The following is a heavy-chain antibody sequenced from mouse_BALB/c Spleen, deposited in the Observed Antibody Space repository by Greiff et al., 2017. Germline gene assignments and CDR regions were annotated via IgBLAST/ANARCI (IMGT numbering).Heavy chain of an antibody. CDR2: ISSGGST. Sequence: DVMLVESGGGLVKPGGSLKLSCAASGFTFSSYAMSWVRQTPEKRLEWVASISSGGSTYYPDSVKGRFTISRDNARNILYLQMSSLRSEDTAMYYCARDGYDYFDYWGQGTTLTVSS. J-gene: IGHJ2*01. CDR3: ARDGYDYFDY. V-gene: IGHV5-6-5*01. D-gene: IGHD2-2*01. CDR1: GFTFSSYA.